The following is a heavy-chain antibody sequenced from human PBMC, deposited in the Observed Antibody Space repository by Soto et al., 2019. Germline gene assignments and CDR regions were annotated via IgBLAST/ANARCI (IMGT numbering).Heavy chain of an antibody. V-gene: IGHV4-59*01. CDR3: ARDVLWSIDY. CDR2: IYYSGST. Sequence: SETLSLSCTVSGGSISSYYWSWIRQPPGKGLEWIGYIYYSGSTNYNPSLKSRVTISVDTSKNQFSLKLSSVTAADTAVYYCARDVLWSIDYWGQGTLVTVSS. CDR1: GGSISSYY. J-gene: IGHJ4*02. D-gene: IGHD2-21*01.